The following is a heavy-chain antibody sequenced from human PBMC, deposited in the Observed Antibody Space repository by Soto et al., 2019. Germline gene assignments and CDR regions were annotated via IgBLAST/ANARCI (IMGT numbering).Heavy chain of an antibody. Sequence: SVKVSCKASGGTFSSDAISWARQAPGQGREWMGGIIPIFGTANYAQKFQGRVTITADKSTGPAYMELSSLRSADTAVYSCAKNLGGPPAFYSSPSPNYGMDVWGQGTTVTVSS. CDR3: AKNLGGPPAFYSSPSPNYGMDV. CDR1: GGTFSSDA. V-gene: IGHV1-69*06. D-gene: IGHD6-6*01. J-gene: IGHJ6*02. CDR2: IIPIFGTA.